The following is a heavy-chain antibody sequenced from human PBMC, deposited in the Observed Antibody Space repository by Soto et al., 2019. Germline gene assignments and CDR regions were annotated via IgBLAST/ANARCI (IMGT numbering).Heavy chain of an antibody. Sequence: QITLKESGPTLVKPTQPLTLTCTFSGFSLRTTGVGVGWIRQPPGKTLEWLALIYWDTDERYSPSLRSRLTITVGTSENQVVLTMTNIAPVDTAKSYCVQSRCGGDCLRSYPSHYYDGVDVWGQGTTVTVSS. V-gene: IGHV2-5*02. CDR1: GFSLRTTGVG. CDR2: IYWDTDE. D-gene: IGHD2-21*02. J-gene: IGHJ6*02. CDR3: VQSRCGGDCLRSYPSHYYDGVDV.